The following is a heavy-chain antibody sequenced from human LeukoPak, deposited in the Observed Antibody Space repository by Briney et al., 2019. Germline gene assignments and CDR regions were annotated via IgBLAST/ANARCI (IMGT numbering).Heavy chain of an antibody. J-gene: IGHJ4*02. CDR1: GYTFTGYY. Sequence: EASVKVSCKASGYTFTGYYLHWVRQAPGQGLEWMGWINPNSGGTNYAQKFQGRVTMTRDTSISTAYMELSRLRSDDTAVYYCARGYCSSTSCYPFFDYWGQGTLVTVSS. V-gene: IGHV1-2*02. CDR2: INPNSGGT. CDR3: ARGYCSSTSCYPFFDY. D-gene: IGHD2-2*01.